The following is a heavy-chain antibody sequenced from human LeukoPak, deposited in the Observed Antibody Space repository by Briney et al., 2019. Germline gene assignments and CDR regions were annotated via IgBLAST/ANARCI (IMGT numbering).Heavy chain of an antibody. CDR2: IYYSGST. J-gene: IGHJ4*02. Sequence: SETLSLTCTVSGGSISSGDYYWSWIRQPPGKGLEWIGYIYYSGSTYYNPSLKSRVTISVDTSKNQFSLKLSSVTAADTAVYYCARAPLWFGELLTFDYWGQGTLVTVSS. V-gene: IGHV4-30-4*01. D-gene: IGHD3-10*01. CDR3: ARAPLWFGELLTFDY. CDR1: GGSISSGDYY.